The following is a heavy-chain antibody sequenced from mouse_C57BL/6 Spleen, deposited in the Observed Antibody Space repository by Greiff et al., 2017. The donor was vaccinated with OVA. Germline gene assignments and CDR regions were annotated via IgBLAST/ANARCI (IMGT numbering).Heavy chain of an antibody. D-gene: IGHD1-1*01. J-gene: IGHJ2*01. V-gene: IGHV5-17*01. CDR2: ISSGSSTI. CDR1: GFTFSDYG. Sequence: EVKLMESGGGLVKPGGSLKLSCAASGFTFSDYGMHWVRQAPEKGLEWVAYISSGSSTIYYADTVKGRFTISRDNAKNTLFLQMTGLRSEDTAMYYGAKKYYSSSCDYWGQGTTLTVSS. CDR3: AKKYYSSSCDY.